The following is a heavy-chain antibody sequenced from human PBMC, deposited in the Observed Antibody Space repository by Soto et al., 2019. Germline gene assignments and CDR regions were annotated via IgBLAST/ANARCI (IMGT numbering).Heavy chain of an antibody. CDR3: AREVHYLQFDS. CDR2: IYNTEKT. V-gene: IGHV4-59*01. Sequence: PSXTLSLTCTVSGASISNIYWSCIRQPPGKGLEWIGFIYNTEKTSYNPSLKSRVTMSQDTSNNHFSLRLTSVTAADTAVYYCAREVHYLQFDSWGQGALVTVSS. D-gene: IGHD1-26*01. J-gene: IGHJ4*02. CDR1: GASISNIY.